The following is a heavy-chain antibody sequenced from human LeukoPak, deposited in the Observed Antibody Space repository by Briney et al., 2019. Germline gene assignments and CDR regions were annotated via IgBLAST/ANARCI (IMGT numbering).Heavy chain of an antibody. CDR2: ISYDGSNK. Sequence: GGSLRLSCAASGFTFSSYGMHWVRQAPGKGLEWVAVISYDGSNKYYADSVKGRFTISRDNSKNTLYLQMNSLRAEDTAVYYCAKDRVLLWFGETYYYYGMDVWGQGTTVTVSS. D-gene: IGHD3-10*01. V-gene: IGHV3-30*18. CDR3: AKDRVLLWFGETYYYYGMDV. CDR1: GFTFSSYG. J-gene: IGHJ6*02.